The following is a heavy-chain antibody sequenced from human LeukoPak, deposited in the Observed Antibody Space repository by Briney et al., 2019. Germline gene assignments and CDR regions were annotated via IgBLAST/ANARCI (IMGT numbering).Heavy chain of an antibody. CDR3: ARGRLGEGYYYYYMDV. CDR2: IYYSGST. J-gene: IGHJ6*03. CDR1: GGSISSYY. V-gene: IGHV4-59*01. D-gene: IGHD3-3*01. Sequence: PSETLSLTCTVSGGSISSYYWSWIRQPPGKGLEWIGYIYYSGSTNYNPSLKSRVTISVDTSKNQFSLKLSSVTAADTAVYYCARGRLGEGYYYYYMDVWGKGTTVTISS.